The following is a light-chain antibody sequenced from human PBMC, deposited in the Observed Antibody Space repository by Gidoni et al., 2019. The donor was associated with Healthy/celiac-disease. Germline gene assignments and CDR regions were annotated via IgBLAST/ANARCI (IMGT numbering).Light chain of an antibody. V-gene: IGKV1-39*01. CDR3: QQSYSTLT. CDR2: AAS. Sequence: RQSPSSLSASVGDRVTITCRASQSISSYLNWYQQKPGKAPKLLIYAASSLQSGVPSRFSGSGSGTDFTLTISSLQPEDFATYYCQQSYSTLTFGGGTKVEIK. J-gene: IGKJ4*01. CDR1: QSISSY.